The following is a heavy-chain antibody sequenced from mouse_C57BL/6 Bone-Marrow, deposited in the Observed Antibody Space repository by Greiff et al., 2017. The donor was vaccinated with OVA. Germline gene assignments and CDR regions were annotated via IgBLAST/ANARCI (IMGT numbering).Heavy chain of an antibody. D-gene: IGHD2-5*01. CDR1: GYTFTSYG. V-gene: IGHV1-81*01. Sequence: QVQLKESGAELARPGASVKLSCKASGYTFTSYGISWVKQRTGQGLEWIGEIYPRSGNTYYNEKFKGKATLTADKSSSTAYMELRSLTSEDSAVYFCASFYSNYSYWGQGTLVTVSA. J-gene: IGHJ3*01. CDR2: IYPRSGNT. CDR3: ASFYSNYSY.